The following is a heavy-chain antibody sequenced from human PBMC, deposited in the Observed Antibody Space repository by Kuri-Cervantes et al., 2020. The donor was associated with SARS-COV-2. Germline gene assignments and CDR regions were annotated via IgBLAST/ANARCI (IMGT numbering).Heavy chain of an antibody. CDR2: IYSGGST. Sequence: GGSLRLSCAASGFTVSSNYMSWVRQAPGKGLEWVSVIYSGGSTYYADSVRGRFTISRDNSKNTLQLQMNSLRAEDTAVYYCARERGLRGWFDPWGQGTLVTVSS. V-gene: IGHV3-53*01. CDR3: ARERGLRGWFDP. J-gene: IGHJ5*02. CDR1: GFTVSSNY.